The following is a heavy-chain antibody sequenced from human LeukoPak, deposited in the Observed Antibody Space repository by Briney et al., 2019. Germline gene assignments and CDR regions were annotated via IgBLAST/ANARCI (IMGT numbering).Heavy chain of an antibody. V-gene: IGHV3-48*01. Sequence: GGSLRLSCAASGFTFDDYAMHWVRQAPGKGLEWVSYISISGTTIYYADSVKGRFTISRDNSKNTLYLQMNSLRAEDTAVYYCHAKSGFMGGYWGQGTLVTVSS. D-gene: IGHD3-22*01. CDR1: GFTFDDYA. CDR2: ISISGTTI. CDR3: HAKSGFMGGY. J-gene: IGHJ4*02.